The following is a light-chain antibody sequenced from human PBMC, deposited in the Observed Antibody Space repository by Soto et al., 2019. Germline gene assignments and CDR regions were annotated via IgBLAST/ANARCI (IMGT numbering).Light chain of an antibody. V-gene: IGKV3-15*01. J-gene: IGKJ3*01. CDR2: GAS. Sequence: EIVMTQSPATLSVSPGERATLSCGASQSVSNNLAWYQQKPGQAPRLLIYGASTRATGIPARFSGSGSGTEFTLTISCLQSEDFALYYCQHYNDWPFTFGPGTKVDIK. CDR1: QSVSNN. CDR3: QHYNDWPFT.